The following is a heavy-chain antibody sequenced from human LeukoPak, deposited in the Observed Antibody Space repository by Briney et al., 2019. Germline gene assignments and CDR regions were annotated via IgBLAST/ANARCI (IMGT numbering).Heavy chain of an antibody. J-gene: IGHJ4*02. Sequence: ASVKVSCKASGYTFTGYYMHWVRQAPGQGLEWMGWINPNSGGTNYAQKFQGRVTMTGDTTISTAYMELRRLRADDTAAYYCARRVHYSNYGADYWGQGTLVTVSS. D-gene: IGHD4-11*01. CDR1: GYTFTGYY. CDR3: ARRVHYSNYGADY. CDR2: INPNSGGT. V-gene: IGHV1-2*02.